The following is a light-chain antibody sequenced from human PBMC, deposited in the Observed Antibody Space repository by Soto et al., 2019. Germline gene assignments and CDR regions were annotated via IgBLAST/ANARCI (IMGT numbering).Light chain of an antibody. J-gene: IGLJ2*01. Sequence: QSALTQPASVSGSPGQSITISCTGTSSDIGGYNYVSWYQQYPGKAPKVMIYEVTNRPSGVSNRFSGSKSGNTASLTISGLQAEDEADYYCSSYTSSNTLIFGGGTKLTVL. CDR3: SSYTSSNTLI. V-gene: IGLV2-14*01. CDR1: SSDIGGYNY. CDR2: EVT.